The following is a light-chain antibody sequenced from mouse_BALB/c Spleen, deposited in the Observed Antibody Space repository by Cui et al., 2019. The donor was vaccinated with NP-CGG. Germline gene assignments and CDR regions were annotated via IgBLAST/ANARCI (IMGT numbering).Light chain of an antibody. CDR1: TGAVTPYNY. Sequence: QAVVTQESALTTSPGETVTLTCRSSTGAVTPYNYANWVQEKPDHLFTGLIGGTNNRAPGVPARFSGSLIGDKAALTITGAQTEDEAIYFCALWYSNHWVFGGGTTLTVL. CDR2: GTN. CDR3: ALWYSNHWV. V-gene: IGLV1*01. J-gene: IGLJ1*01.